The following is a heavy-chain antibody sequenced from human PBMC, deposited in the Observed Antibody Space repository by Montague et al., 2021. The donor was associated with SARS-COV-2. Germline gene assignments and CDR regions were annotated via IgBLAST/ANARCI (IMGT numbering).Heavy chain of an antibody. CDR3: ARQDDILTGYYYYGMDV. J-gene: IGHJ6*02. D-gene: IGHD3-9*01. CDR1: GGSFSGYY. V-gene: IGHV4-34*01. CDR2: INHSGST. Sequence: SETLSLTCAVYGGSFSGYYWSWIRQPPGKGLEWIGEINHSGSTNXXPSLKSRVTISVDTSKNQFSLKLSSVTAADTAVYYCARQDDILTGYYYYGMDVWGQGTTVTVSS.